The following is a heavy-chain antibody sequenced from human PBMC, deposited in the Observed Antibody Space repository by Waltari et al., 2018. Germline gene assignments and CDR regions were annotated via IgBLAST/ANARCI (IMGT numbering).Heavy chain of an antibody. D-gene: IGHD4-17*01. CDR1: GGTFSSYA. CDR3: ARDLQSYGDYEQFDY. V-gene: IGHV1-69*10. Sequence: QVQLVQSGAEVKKPGSSVKVSCKASGGTFSSYAISWVRQAPGQGLEWMGGIIPILGIANYAQKVQGRVTITADKSTSTAYMELSSLRSEDTAVYYCARDLQSYGDYEQFDYWGQGTLVTVSS. CDR2: IIPILGIA. J-gene: IGHJ4*02.